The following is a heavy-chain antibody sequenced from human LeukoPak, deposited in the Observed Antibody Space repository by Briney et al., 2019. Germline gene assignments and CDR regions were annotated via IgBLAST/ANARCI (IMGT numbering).Heavy chain of an antibody. D-gene: IGHD3-10*01. CDR3: TRRLLWFGEFGEFDY. J-gene: IGHJ4*02. V-gene: IGHV5-51*01. CDR1: GYSFTSYW. Sequence: GESLKISCKGSGYSFTSYWIGWVRQMPGKGLEWMGIIYPGDSDTRYSPSFQGQVTISADKSISTAYLQWSSLKASDTAMYYCTRRLLWFGEFGEFDYWGQGTLVTVSS. CDR2: IYPGDSDT.